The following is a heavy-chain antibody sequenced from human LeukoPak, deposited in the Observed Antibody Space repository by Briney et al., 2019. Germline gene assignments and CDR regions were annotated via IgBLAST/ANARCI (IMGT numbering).Heavy chain of an antibody. V-gene: IGHV1-2*02. J-gene: IGHJ4*02. CDR1: GGTFSSYA. CDR3: AILSDDRV. CDR2: INPNNGGT. Sequence: ASVKVSCKASGGTFSSYAISWVRQAPGQGLEYMGWINPNNGGTNYAQKFQGRVTMTRDTSISAAYMEPSRLRSDDTAVFYCAILSDDRVWGQGTLVTVSS. D-gene: IGHD6-25*01.